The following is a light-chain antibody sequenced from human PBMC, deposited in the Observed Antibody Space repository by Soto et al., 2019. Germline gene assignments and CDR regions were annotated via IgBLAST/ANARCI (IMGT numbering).Light chain of an antibody. CDR2: GAS. J-gene: IGKJ2*02. V-gene: IGKV3-20*01. CDR1: QGVGGSY. CDR3: QQYGSSPRT. Sequence: EIVLTQSPGTLSLSPGERATLSCRPSQGVGGSYLAWYQQKPGQAPRLLIYGASSRATGIPDRFSGSGSGTDFTLTISRLEPEDFAVYYCQQYGSSPRTFGQGTKLEIK.